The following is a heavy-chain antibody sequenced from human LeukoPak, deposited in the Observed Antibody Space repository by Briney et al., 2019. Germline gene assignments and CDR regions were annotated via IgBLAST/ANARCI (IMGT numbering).Heavy chain of an antibody. CDR2: IWYDGSNK. V-gene: IGHV3-33*08. D-gene: IGHD6-19*01. CDR1: GFSFSNYW. Sequence: SGGSLRLSCAASGFSFSNYWMHWVRQAPGKGLEWVAVIWYDGSNKYYADSVKGRFTISRDNSKNTLYLQMNSLRAEDTAVYYCARVVEAWLAPGYYYGMDVWGQGTAVTVSS. CDR3: ARVVEAWLAPGYYYGMDV. J-gene: IGHJ6*02.